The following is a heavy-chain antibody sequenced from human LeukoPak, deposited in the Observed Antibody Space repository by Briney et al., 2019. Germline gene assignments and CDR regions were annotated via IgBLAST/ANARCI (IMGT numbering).Heavy chain of an antibody. CDR1: GYTFTGYG. D-gene: IGHD2-21*02. V-gene: IGHV1-18*01. J-gene: IGHJ4*02. CDR3: ARRAYCGGDCPLDY. CDR2: ISPYNGHT. Sequence: ASVKVSCKASGYTFTGYGISWVRQAPGQGLEWMAWISPYNGHTKFAQKLQDRVTMTTDTSTNTAYMELRSLRSDDTAVHYCARRAYCGGDCPLDYWGQGTLVTASS.